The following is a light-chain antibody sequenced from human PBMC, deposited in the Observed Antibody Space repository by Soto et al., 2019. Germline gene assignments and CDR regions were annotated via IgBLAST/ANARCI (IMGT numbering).Light chain of an antibody. Sequence: EIVLTQSPGTLSLSPGERATLSCRASQSIASNYLAWYHQKPGQAPRLLIYGASSRATGIPHRFSGSASGTAFTLTISRMDPEDFAVYYCQQYGGSPITLGQETRLEIK. CDR1: QSIASNY. V-gene: IGKV3-20*01. CDR3: QQYGGSPIT. CDR2: GAS. J-gene: IGKJ5*01.